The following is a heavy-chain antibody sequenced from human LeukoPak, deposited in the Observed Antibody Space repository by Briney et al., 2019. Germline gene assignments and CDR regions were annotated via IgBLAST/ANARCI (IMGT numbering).Heavy chain of an antibody. CDR2: LYFSRTT. J-gene: IGHJ4*02. V-gene: IGHV4-39*01. CDR1: GASINTTGFY. Sequence: SETLSLTCTVSGASINTTGFYWGWVRQPPGKGLEWIGALYFSRTTYTNPSLKSRLTLSVDTSKNQFSLRLNSVTAADTAVYYCAKLDSWGLGTLVTVSS. CDR3: AKLDS.